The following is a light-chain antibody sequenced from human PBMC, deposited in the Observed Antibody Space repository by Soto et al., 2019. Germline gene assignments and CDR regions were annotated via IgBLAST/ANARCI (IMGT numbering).Light chain of an antibody. V-gene: IGLV2-14*01. Sequence: QSALTQPASVSGSPGQSITISCTGTSSDVGGYNLVSWYQQYPDKAPKLMIFDVNTRPSRVSNRFSGSKSGNTASLTISGLQAEDEADYSCSSYKSSSTLPYVFGTGTKLTVL. CDR3: SSYKSSSTLPYV. J-gene: IGLJ1*01. CDR1: SSDVGGYNL. CDR2: DVN.